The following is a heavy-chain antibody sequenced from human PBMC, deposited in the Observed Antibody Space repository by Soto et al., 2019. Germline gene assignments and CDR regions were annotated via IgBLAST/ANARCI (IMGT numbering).Heavy chain of an antibody. CDR2: ISSSSSYT. CDR1: GFTFSDYY. Sequence: QVQLVESGGGLVKPGGSLRLSCAASGFTFSDYYMSWIRQAPGKGLEWVSYISSSSSYTNYADSVKGRFTISRDNAKTSLYLQMNSLRAEDTAVYYCARTSRDILTGYCFDPWGQGTLVTVSS. V-gene: IGHV3-11*06. J-gene: IGHJ5*02. D-gene: IGHD3-9*01. CDR3: ARTSRDILTGYCFDP.